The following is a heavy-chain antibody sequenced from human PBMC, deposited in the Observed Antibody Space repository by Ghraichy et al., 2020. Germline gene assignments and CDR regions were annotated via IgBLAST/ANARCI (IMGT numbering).Heavy chain of an antibody. CDR1: GFTFSSYG. CDR2: VRSDGSNK. Sequence: GGSLRLSCAASGFTFSSYGMHWVRQAPGKGLEWVAFVRSDGSNKYYADSVKGRFTISRDNSKNTLYLQMNSLRAEDTAVYYCAKEGPGHNEIDCWGQGTLVTVSS. D-gene: IGHD1-14*01. CDR3: AKEGPGHNEIDC. V-gene: IGHV3-30*02. J-gene: IGHJ4*02.